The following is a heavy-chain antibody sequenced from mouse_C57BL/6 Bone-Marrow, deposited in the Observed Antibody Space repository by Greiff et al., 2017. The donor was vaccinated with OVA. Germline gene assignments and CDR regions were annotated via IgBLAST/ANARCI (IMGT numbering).Heavy chain of an antibody. CDR2: IYPGDGDT. V-gene: IGHV1-80*01. CDR1: GYAFSSYW. Sequence: QVQLKESGAELVKPGASVKISCKASGYAFSSYWMNWVKQRPGKGLEWIGQIYPGDGDTNYNGKFKGKATLTADKSSSTAYMQLSSLTSEDSAVYFCARRLRFLYYFDYWGQGTTLTVSS. J-gene: IGHJ2*01. CDR3: ARRLRFLYYFDY.